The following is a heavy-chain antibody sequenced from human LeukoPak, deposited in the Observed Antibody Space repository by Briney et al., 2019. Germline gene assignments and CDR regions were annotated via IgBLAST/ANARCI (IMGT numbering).Heavy chain of an antibody. D-gene: IGHD5-24*01. CDR2: ISSSSSYT. V-gene: IGHV3-11*06. Sequence: PGGSLRLSCAASGFTFSDYYMSWIRQAPGKGLEGVSYISSSSSYTNYADSVKGRFTISRDNSKSTLFPQMNSLRAEDTAVYYCARDGGGGYNQIDFWGQGTLVTVSS. J-gene: IGHJ4*02. CDR1: GFTFSDYY. CDR3: ARDGGGGYNQIDF.